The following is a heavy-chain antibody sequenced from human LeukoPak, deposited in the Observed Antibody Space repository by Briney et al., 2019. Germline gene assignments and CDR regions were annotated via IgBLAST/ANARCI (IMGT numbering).Heavy chain of an antibody. V-gene: IGHV3-7*01. CDR1: GFTFSSYW. D-gene: IGHD3-10*01. J-gene: IGHJ4*02. CDR3: AKESLYYDFDY. CDR2: IKQDGSEK. Sequence: PGGSLRLSCAASGFTFSSYWMSWVRQAPGKGLEWVANIKQDGSEKYYVDSVKGRFTISRDNAKNSLYLQMNSLRAEDTAVYYCAKESLYYDFDYWGQGTLVTVSS.